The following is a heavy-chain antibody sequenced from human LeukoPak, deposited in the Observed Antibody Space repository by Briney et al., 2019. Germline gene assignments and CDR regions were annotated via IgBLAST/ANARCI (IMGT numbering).Heavy chain of an antibody. CDR1: XYSISSGYY. D-gene: IGHD3-9*01. J-gene: IGHJ6*03. Sequence: CTXSXYSISSGYYWGWIRQPPGKGLEWIGSIYHSGSTYYNPSLKSRVTISVDTSKNQFSLKLSSVTAADTAVYYCXXXXXXXXXDXLLMTYYYYYMDVWGKGTTVTISS. V-gene: IGHV4-38-2*02. CDR3: XXXXXXXXXDXLLMTYYYYYMDV. CDR2: IYHSGST.